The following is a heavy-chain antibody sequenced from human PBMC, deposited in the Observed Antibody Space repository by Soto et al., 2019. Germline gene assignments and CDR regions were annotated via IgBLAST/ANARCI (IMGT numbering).Heavy chain of an antibody. Sequence: GRSQRLSCAASGVAVSSNYMSLIRQAQGKGLEYVSVIYSGGSTYYADSVKGRFTISRVNSKNTLYLQMNSLRAEDTAVYYCARERITGTSFIYYYYYMDVWGKGTTVTVSS. CDR1: GVAVSSNY. CDR2: IYSGGST. J-gene: IGHJ6*03. D-gene: IGHD1-7*01. CDR3: ARERITGTSFIYYYYYMDV. V-gene: IGHV3-53*01.